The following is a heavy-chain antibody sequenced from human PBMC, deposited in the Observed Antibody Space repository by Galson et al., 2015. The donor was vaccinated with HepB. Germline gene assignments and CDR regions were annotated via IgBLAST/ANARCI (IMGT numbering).Heavy chain of an antibody. Sequence: SLRLSCAASGFTFSASGMHWVRQASGKGLEWLGRIRIKANGYATDYAASVKGRFTISRDDSKNTAYLQMNSLKIEDTAVYYCSRQEDYYDVGVDPWGQGTLVTVSS. V-gene: IGHV3-73*01. CDR3: SRQEDYYDVGVDP. D-gene: IGHD3-22*01. CDR2: IRIKANGYAT. J-gene: IGHJ5*02. CDR1: GFTFSASG.